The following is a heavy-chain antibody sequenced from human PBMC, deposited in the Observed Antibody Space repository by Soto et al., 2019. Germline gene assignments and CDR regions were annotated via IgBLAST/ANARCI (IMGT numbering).Heavy chain of an antibody. CDR2: ISGSGGST. CDR3: AKDLRWYDFPGGYTH. V-gene: IGHV3-23*01. Sequence: WGSLRLSCSDSGFTFSSCAIIWVRQARGKGLEWVSAISGSGGSTYYADSVKGRFTISRDNSKNTLYLQMNSLRAEDTAVYYCAKDLRWYDFPGGYTHWGQGTLVTVSS. D-gene: IGHD3-3*01. CDR1: GFTFSSCA. J-gene: IGHJ4*02.